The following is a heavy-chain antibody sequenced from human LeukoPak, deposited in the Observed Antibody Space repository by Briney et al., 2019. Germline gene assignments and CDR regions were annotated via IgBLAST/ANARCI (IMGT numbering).Heavy chain of an antibody. CDR3: ARTMYITGSSDFDY. J-gene: IGHJ4*02. V-gene: IGHV3-30-3*01. D-gene: IGHD1-26*01. CDR2: ISYDGSKT. CDR1: GFTFNIYA. Sequence: PGGSLRLSCSASGFTFNIYAMHWVRQAPGKGLEWVAVISYDGSKTYYADSVKGRFTISRDNSKNTRYLQMNSLRAEDTALYYCARTMYITGSSDFDYWGQGTLVTVSS.